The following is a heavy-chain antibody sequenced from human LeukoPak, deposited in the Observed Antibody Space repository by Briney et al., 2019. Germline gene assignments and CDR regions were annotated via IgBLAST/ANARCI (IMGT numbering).Heavy chain of an antibody. Sequence: GGSLRLSCAASGFTVSSNYMSWVRQAPGKGLEWVSVINSGGITSYADSVKGRFTIFRDNSKNTLYLQMNSLRAEDTAVYYCARISGYSYVPYYFDYWGQGTLVTVSS. CDR3: ARISGYSYVPYYFDY. CDR1: GFTVSSNY. CDR2: INSGGIT. V-gene: IGHV3-66*02. D-gene: IGHD5-18*01. J-gene: IGHJ4*02.